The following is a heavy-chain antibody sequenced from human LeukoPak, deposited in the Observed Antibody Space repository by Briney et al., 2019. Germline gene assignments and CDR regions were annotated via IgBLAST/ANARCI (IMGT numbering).Heavy chain of an antibody. CDR1: GYTFTSYG. CDR2: ISAYNGNT. V-gene: IGHV1-18*01. CDR3: AMVADDWYFDL. Sequence: ASVKVSCKASGYTFTSYGISWMRQAPGQGLEWMGWISAYNGNTNYAQKLQGRVTMTTDTSTRTAYMELRSLRSDDTAVYYCAMVADDWYFDLWGRGTLVTVSS. J-gene: IGHJ2*01.